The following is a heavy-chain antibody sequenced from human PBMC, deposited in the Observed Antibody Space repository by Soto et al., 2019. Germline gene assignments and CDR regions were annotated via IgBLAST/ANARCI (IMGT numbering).Heavy chain of an antibody. Sequence: GGSLRLSCAASGLIFSNYKMHWVRQAPGKGLVWVSRINADGSIIDYADSVKGRFTVSRDNAKNTLYLQMNSLRADDTAVYYCARDTDGLHYWGQGTLVTVSS. CDR1: GLIFSNYK. J-gene: IGHJ4*02. CDR2: INADGSII. V-gene: IGHV3-74*01. CDR3: ARDTDGLHY.